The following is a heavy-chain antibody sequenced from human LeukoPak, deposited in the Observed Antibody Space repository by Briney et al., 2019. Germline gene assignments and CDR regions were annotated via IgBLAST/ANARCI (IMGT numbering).Heavy chain of an antibody. CDR2: IYYSGST. J-gene: IGHJ4*02. Sequence: SETLSLTCTVSGGSISSHYWSWIRQPPGKGLEWIGYIYYSGSTNYNSSLKSRVTISVDTSKNQFSLKLSSVTAADTAVYYCARESRDWGSFDYWGQGTLVTVSS. CDR3: ARESRDWGSFDY. CDR1: GGSISSHY. D-gene: IGHD7-27*01. V-gene: IGHV4-59*11.